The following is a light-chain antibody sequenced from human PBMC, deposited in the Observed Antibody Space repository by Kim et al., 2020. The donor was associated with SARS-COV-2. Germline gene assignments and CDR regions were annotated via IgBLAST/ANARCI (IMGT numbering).Light chain of an antibody. CDR1: QSVSSY. Sequence: SPGERATLSCRASQSVSSYLAWYQQKPGQAPRLLIYDASNRATGSPARFSGSGSGKDFTLTISSLEPEDCAVYYCQQRSNWPPWTFGQGTKVDIK. V-gene: IGKV3-11*01. CDR3: QQRSNWPPWT. CDR2: DAS. J-gene: IGKJ1*01.